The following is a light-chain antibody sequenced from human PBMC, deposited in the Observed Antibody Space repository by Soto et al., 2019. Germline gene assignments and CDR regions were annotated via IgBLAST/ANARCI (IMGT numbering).Light chain of an antibody. CDR2: DAS. J-gene: IGKJ1*01. V-gene: IGKV3-11*01. CDR1: QSVGRY. CDR3: QHRNNWPWT. Sequence: EIVLTQSPAILSLSPGERATLSCRASQSVGRYLVWYQQKPGQAPSLLIYDASNRATGVPARFSGSGSVTDFTLTISSLESEDFAVYYCQHRNNWPWTLGQGTRVEIK.